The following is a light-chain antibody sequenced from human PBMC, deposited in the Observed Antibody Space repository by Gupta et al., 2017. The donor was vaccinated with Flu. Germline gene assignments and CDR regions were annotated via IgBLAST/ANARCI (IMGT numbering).Light chain of an antibody. CDR3: LQDYDYPRT. CDR1: QAISND. CDR2: AAS. J-gene: IGKJ1*01. Sequence: AIQMTQSPSSLSASVGDRVTITCRASQAISNDLGWYQQKPGKAPNLLIYAASNLQSGVPSWCRGSGCGTDFIIIISSLHPEDFATYYCLQDYDYPRTFGQGTKVET. V-gene: IGKV1-6*01.